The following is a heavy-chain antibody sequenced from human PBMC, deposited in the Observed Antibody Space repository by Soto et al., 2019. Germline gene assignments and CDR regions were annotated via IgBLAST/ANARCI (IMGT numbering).Heavy chain of an antibody. CDR1: GDFVASNSAA. V-gene: IGHV6-1*01. CDR3: TRGRRTGWHYLDY. J-gene: IGHJ4*02. Sequence: SQNLSLTCPISGDFVASNSAAWNWIRQSPARGLEWLGRTYYRSKWYNGYAVSVKSRISINPDTSKNQFSLQLSSVTPDDTAVYYCTRGRRTGWHYLDYWGQGNLVTVS. CDR2: TYYRSKWYN. D-gene: IGHD6-19*01.